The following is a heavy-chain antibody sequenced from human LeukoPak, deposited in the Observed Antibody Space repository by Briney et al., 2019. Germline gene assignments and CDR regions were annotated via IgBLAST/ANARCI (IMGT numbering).Heavy chain of an antibody. Sequence: VASVKVSCKASGGTSSSYAMYCVRQAPGHGLEWMGRIIPISDTANYAQKFKGRVTIIMDDTTTTAYMELSSLRFDDTAVYYCAGGGIQPGYCSGSSCYYFDYWGQGTLVTVSS. J-gene: IGHJ4*02. D-gene: IGHD2-2*01. V-gene: IGHV1-69*05. CDR1: GGTSSSYA. CDR3: AGGGIQPGYCSGSSCYYFDY. CDR2: IIPISDTA.